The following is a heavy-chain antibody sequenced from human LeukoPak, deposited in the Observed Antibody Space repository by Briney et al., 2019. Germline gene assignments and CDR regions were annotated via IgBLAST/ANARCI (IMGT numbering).Heavy chain of an antibody. V-gene: IGHV1-2*02. CDR2: INPDSGVT. CDR1: RYTCTDYY. CDR3: ARDFSEYDILTGVFDY. J-gene: IGHJ4*02. D-gene: IGHD3-9*01. Sequence: GGSVKDSCMCSRYTCTDYYLLWVLQPPGQGLEWMGWINPDSGVTNYPQKFQGRVTMTRDTSSSTAYMELSRLRSDDTAIYYCARDFSEYDILTGVFDYWGQGTLVTVSS.